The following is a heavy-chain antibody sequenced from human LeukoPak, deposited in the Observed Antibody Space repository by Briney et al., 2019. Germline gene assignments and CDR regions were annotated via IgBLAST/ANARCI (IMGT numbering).Heavy chain of an antibody. CDR3: AKRSPLGYCSKTSCPNFDY. J-gene: IGHJ4*02. V-gene: IGHV3-23*01. CDR1: GFTFSSYS. CDR2: ISGSGGST. D-gene: IGHD2-2*01. Sequence: GGSLRLSCAASGFTFSSYSMNWVRQAPGKGLEWVSAISGSGGSTYYADSVKGRFTISRDNSRDTLFLQMNSLRAEDTAVYYCAKRSPLGYCSKTSCPNFDYWGQGTLVTVSS.